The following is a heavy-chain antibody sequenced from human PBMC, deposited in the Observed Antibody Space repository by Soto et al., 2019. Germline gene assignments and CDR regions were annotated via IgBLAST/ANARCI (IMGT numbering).Heavy chain of an antibody. V-gene: IGHV4-39*01. D-gene: IGHD2-15*01. Sequence: QLQLQESGPGLVKPSETLSLTCTVSGGSISSSSYYWGWIRQPPGKGLEWIGSIYYSGSTYYNPSLKSRVTISVATSKNQFTLKLSSVTAADTAVYYCARSNCSGGSCYSLFHFDYWGQGTLVTVSS. CDR1: GGSISSSSYY. J-gene: IGHJ4*02. CDR2: IYYSGST. CDR3: ARSNCSGGSCYSLFHFDY.